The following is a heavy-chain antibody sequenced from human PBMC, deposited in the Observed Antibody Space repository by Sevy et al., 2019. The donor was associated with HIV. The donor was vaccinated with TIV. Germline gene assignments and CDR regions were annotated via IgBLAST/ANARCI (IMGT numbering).Heavy chain of an antibody. Sequence: GGSLRLSCAASGFTFSKYGMHWVRQAPGKGLEWVALIWYDGSNKYYADSVKGRFTISRDNSKNTLYLQMNSLRAEDTAVYYCVRGAYYCVSSRANCDYWGQGTLVSVSS. CDR3: VRGAYYCVSSRANCDY. CDR1: GFTFSKYG. CDR2: IWYDGSNK. D-gene: IGHD3-22*01. V-gene: IGHV3-33*01. J-gene: IGHJ4*02.